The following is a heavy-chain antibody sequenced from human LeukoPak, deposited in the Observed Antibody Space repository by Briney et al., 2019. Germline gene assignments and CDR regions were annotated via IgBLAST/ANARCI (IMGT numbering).Heavy chain of an antibody. V-gene: IGHV1-46*01. Sequence: ASVKVSCKASGYTFTSYYMHWVRQAPGQGLEWMGIINPSGGNTGYAQKFQGRVTITTDESTSTAYMELSSLRSEDTAVYYCARSRSITIFGVVTGFDYWGQGTLVTVSS. D-gene: IGHD3-3*01. J-gene: IGHJ4*02. CDR3: ARSRSITIFGVVTGFDY. CDR2: INPSGGNT. CDR1: GYTFTSYY.